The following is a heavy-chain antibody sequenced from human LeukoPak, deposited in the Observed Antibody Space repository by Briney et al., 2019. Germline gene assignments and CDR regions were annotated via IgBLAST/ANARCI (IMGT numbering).Heavy chain of an antibody. J-gene: IGHJ4*02. D-gene: IGHD2-2*01. CDR2: IYYSGND. V-gene: IGHV4-39*01. CDR3: ARHGNIVVVPAAKGFDY. CDR1: GGTISSSSGYF. Sequence: SETLSLTCTVSGGTISSSSGYFWAWIRQPPGEGLEWIGSIYYSGNDYHNPSLKSRVTISVDTSKNHFSLKLSSVTAADTAVYYCARHGNIVVVPAAKGFDYWGQGTLVTASS.